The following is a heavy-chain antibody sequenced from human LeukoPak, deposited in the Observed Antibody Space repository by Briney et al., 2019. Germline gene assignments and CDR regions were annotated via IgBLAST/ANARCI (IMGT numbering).Heavy chain of an antibody. CDR1: GGSISSYY. Sequence: KPSETLSLTCSVSGGSISSYYWTWIRQPPGKGLDWIGHVLYIGSSNYNPSLKSRVTISLDRSNNQFSLRLTSVTAADTAVYYCARAGAWQIDPWGQGTLVAVSS. J-gene: IGHJ5*02. V-gene: IGHV4-59*01. CDR2: VLYIGSS. CDR3: ARAGAWQIDP. D-gene: IGHD3-10*01.